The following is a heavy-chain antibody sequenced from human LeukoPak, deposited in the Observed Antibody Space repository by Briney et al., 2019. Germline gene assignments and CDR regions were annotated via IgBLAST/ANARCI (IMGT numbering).Heavy chain of an antibody. CDR2: ISSSSSYI. CDR3: AKDGSGYDFGSWFDP. Sequence: GGSLRLSCAASGFTFSTYWMTWVRQAPGKGLEWVSSISSSSSYIYYADSVKGRFTISRDNSKNTLYLQMNSLRAEDTAVHYCAKDGSGYDFGSWFDPWGQGTLVTVSS. D-gene: IGHD5-12*01. J-gene: IGHJ5*02. CDR1: GFTFSTYW. V-gene: IGHV3-21*01.